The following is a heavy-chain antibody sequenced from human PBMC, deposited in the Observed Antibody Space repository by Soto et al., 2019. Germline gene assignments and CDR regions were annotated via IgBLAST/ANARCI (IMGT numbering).Heavy chain of an antibody. CDR1: GFSFSNYW. CDR2: VTPDGRST. V-gene: IGHV3-74*01. CDR3: TTLSSAVSYSAFDI. J-gene: IGHJ3*02. Sequence: EVQLVESGGGLVQPGGSLRLSCAASGFSFSNYWVHWVRHAPGKGLVWVSRVTPDGRSTSYADSVKGRFTVSRDNVKNTVSLEMNSLRVEDTAVYYCTTLSSAVSYSAFDIWGQGTVIIVSS. D-gene: IGHD6-25*01.